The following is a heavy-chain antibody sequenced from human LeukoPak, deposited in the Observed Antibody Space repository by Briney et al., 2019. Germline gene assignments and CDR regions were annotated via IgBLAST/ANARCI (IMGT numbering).Heavy chain of an antibody. CDR2: IATTGDK. J-gene: IGHJ3*02. Sequence: GGSLRLSCAASGFTLSNYEMHWVRQATGKGLELVSAIATTGDKYYSDSVKGRFSISRDNEKDCLLLQMNSLTDGDTRIYCCARGGVGELLTPRDPFEIWGQGTMVTVSS. D-gene: IGHD3-10*01. CDR1: GFTLSNYE. V-gene: IGHV3-13*04. CDR3: ARGGVGELLTPRDPFEI.